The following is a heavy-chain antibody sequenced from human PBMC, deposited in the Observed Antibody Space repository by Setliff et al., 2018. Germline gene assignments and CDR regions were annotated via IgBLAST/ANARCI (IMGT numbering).Heavy chain of an antibody. CDR2: VSGSSDYI. CDR3: ARARLDSSGWGYYFDS. CDR1: TFTFRTYN. J-gene: IGHJ4*02. V-gene: IGHV3-21*01. D-gene: IGHD6-19*01. Sequence: GGSLRLSCTVSTFTFRTYNMNWVRQAPGKGLEWVSCVSGSSDYIYYADSVRGRFTISRDNAKNSLYLQMNSLRAEDTAVYYCARARLDSSGWGYYFDSWGRGTLVTVSS.